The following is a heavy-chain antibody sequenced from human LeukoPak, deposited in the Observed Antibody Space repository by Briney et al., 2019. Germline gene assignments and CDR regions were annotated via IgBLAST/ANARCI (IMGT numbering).Heavy chain of an antibody. CDR2: IRSKAYGGTT. D-gene: IGHD6-19*01. J-gene: IGHJ4*02. V-gene: IGHV3-49*03. CDR3: TRGGGSGWYELVDY. Sequence: PGGSLRLSCTASGFTFGDYAMSWFRQAPGKGLEWVCFIRSKAYGGTTEYAASVKGRFTISRDDSKSIAYLQMNSLKTEDTAVYYCTRGGGSGWYELVDYWGQGALVTVSS. CDR1: GFTFGDYA.